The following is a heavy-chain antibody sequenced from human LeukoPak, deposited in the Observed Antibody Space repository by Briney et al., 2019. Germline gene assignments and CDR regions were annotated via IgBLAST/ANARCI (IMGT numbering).Heavy chain of an antibody. J-gene: IGHJ4*02. CDR3: ARGRHGDGYNV. D-gene: IGHD5-24*01. V-gene: IGHV3-64*01. CDR2: ISSNGGST. Sequence: GGSLRLSCAASGFTFSSYAMHWVRQAPGKGLEYVSAISSNGGSTYYANSVKGRFTISRDNSKNTLYLQMGSLRAEDMAVYYCARGRHGDGYNVWGQGTLVTVSS. CDR1: GFTFSSYA.